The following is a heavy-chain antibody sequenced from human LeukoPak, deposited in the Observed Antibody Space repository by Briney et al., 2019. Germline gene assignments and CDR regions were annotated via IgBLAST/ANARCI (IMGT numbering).Heavy chain of an antibody. D-gene: IGHD2-2*02. J-gene: IGHJ5*02. CDR2: INAGNGNT. CDR3: ARDLTRYCSSTSCYTVGYNWFDP. CDR1: GYTFTSYA. V-gene: IGHV1-3*01. Sequence: ASVKVSCKASGYTFTSYAMHWVRQAPGQRLEWMGWINAGNGNTKYSQKFQGRVTITRDTSASTAYMELSSLRSEDTAVYYCARDLTRYCSSTSCYTVGYNWFDPWGQGTLVTVSS.